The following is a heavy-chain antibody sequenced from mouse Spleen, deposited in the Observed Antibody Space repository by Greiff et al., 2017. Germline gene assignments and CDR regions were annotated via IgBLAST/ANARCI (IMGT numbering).Heavy chain of an antibody. J-gene: IGHJ4*01. D-gene: IGHD4-1*01. CDR3: ARGDWAYAMDY. CDR1: GYTFTSYW. V-gene: IGHV1-52*01. Sequence: QVQLQQPGAELVRPGSSVKLSCKASGYTFTSYWMHWVKQRPIQGLEWIGNIDPSDSETHYNQKFKDKATLTVDKSSSTAYMQLSSLTSEDSAVYCCARGDWAYAMDYWGQGTSVTVSS. CDR2: IDPSDSET.